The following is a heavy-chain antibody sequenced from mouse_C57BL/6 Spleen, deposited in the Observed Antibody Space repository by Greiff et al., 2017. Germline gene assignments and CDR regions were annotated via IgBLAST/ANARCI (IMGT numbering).Heavy chain of an antibody. D-gene: IGHD2-2*01. J-gene: IGHJ4*01. Sequence: QVQLQQPGAELVRPGTSVKLSCTASGYTFTSYWMHWVKQRPGQGLEWIGVIEPSDSNTNYTPKFTGKATLTVDTSSSTAYMQLSSLTSEDSAVYYCARRGVVTYAMDYWGQGTSVTVSS. V-gene: IGHV1-59*01. CDR1: GYTFTSYW. CDR3: ARRGVVTYAMDY. CDR2: IEPSDSNT.